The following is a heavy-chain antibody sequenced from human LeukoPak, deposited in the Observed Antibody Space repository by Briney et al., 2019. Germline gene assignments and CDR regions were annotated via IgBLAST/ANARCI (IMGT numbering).Heavy chain of an antibody. D-gene: IGHD2-15*01. CDR2: FYISGST. J-gene: IGHJ4*02. Sequence: PSETLSLTCTVSGASIRSGLHYWNWIRQSAGKGLEWIGRFYISGSTDYNPALKSRVTISVDTSKNQISLNLTSVTAADTAIYYCSGVAVAAFRLPGLFESWGQGTQVAVSS. CDR3: SGVAVAAFRLPGLFES. CDR1: GASIRSGLHY. V-gene: IGHV4-61*02.